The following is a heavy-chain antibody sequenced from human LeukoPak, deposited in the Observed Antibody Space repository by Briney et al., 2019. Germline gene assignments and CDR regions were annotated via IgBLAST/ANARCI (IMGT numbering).Heavy chain of an antibody. CDR1: GGSISTSNYY. Sequence: SETLSLTCTVSGGSISTSNYYWGWIRQPPGKGLEWIGSIHHSGGTYYNPSLKSRVTISVDTSKNQFSLKLSSVTAADTAMYYCAREGWELHFWGQGTLVTVSS. J-gene: IGHJ4*02. V-gene: IGHV4-39*07. CDR3: AREGWELHF. D-gene: IGHD1-26*01. CDR2: IHHSGGT.